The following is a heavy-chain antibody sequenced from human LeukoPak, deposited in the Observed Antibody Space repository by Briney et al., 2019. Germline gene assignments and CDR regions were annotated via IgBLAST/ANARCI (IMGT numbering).Heavy chain of an antibody. CDR1: GFTFSDYY. D-gene: IGHD1-26*01. J-gene: IGHJ4*02. CDR3: ARDGGSYYFDY. Sequence: GGSLRLSCAASGFTFSDYYMSWIRQAPGKGLGWISYISNSGTTIYYADSVKGRFTISRDNTKNSLYLQMNSLRAEDTAVYYCARDGGSYYFDYWGQGTLVTVSS. V-gene: IGHV3-11*01. CDR2: ISNSGTTI.